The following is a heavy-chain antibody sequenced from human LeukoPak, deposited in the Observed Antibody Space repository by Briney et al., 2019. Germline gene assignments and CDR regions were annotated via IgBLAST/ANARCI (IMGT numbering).Heavy chain of an antibody. Sequence: ASVKVSFKVSGYTLTELSMHWVRQAPGKGLEWMGGFDPEDGETIYAQKFQGRVTMTEDTSTDTAYMELSSLRSDDTAVYYCARDSGLSGGSWPLDYWGQGTLVTVSS. CDR1: GYTLTELS. V-gene: IGHV1-24*01. D-gene: IGHD2-15*01. CDR2: FDPEDGET. J-gene: IGHJ4*02. CDR3: ARDSGLSGGSWPLDY.